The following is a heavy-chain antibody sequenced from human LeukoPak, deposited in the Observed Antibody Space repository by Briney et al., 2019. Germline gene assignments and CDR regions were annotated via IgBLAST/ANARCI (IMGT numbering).Heavy chain of an antibody. CDR3: ARDCSSTSCYGDYYYGMDV. CDR1: GYTFTSYD. Sequence: ASVKVSCKASGYTFTSYDINWVRQATGQGLEWMGWMNPNSGNTGYAQKFQGRVTMTRNTSISTAYMELSSLRSEDTAVYYCARDCSSTSCYGDYYYGMDVWGQGTTVTVSS. J-gene: IGHJ6*02. D-gene: IGHD2-2*01. CDR2: MNPNSGNT. V-gene: IGHV1-8*01.